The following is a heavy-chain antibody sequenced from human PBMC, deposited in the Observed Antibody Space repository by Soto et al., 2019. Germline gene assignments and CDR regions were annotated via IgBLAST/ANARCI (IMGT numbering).Heavy chain of an antibody. J-gene: IGHJ4*02. V-gene: IGHV3-23*01. CDR1: GFTFSSYA. CDR2: ISGSGGST. CDR3: AKDERTARCSI. D-gene: IGHD1-1*01. Sequence: VGSLRLSCAASGFTFSSYAMSWVRQAPGKGLECVSSISGSGGSTYYSDSVKGRFTISRDNSKNTLYLQMDSLSAEDTAVYYGAKDERTARCSIWGQGTLVTVSS.